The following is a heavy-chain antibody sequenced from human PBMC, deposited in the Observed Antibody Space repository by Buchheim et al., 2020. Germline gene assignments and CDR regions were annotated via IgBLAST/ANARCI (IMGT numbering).Heavy chain of an antibody. CDR1: GFTVSSSY. J-gene: IGHJ4*02. V-gene: IGHV3-66*02. CDR2: IYSGGGT. Sequence: EVQVVESGGGLVQFGGSLRLSCAASGFTVSSSYMSWVRQAPGKGLEWVSVIYSGGGTYYADSVKGRFTTSRDTSKNILYLQMDSLRAEDTAVYFCARDPDSAHDSRVAGYWGQGTL. CDR3: ARDPDSAHDSRVAGY. D-gene: IGHD5-12*01.